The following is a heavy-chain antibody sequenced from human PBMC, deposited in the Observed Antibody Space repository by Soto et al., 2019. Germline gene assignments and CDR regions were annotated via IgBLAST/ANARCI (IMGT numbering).Heavy chain of an antibody. CDR1: GGTFSSDA. J-gene: IGHJ5*02. CDR3: ATGVVVVAASQLGWFDP. D-gene: IGHD2-15*01. CDR2: IVPMFGTA. Sequence: QVQLVQSGAEVKKPGSSVKVSCKASGGTFSSDAISWVRQAPGQGLEWMGGIVPMFGTAKYAQKFQGRLTITADESTSTAYMELRSLRSEDTAVYYCATGVVVVAASQLGWFDPWGQGTLVTVSS. V-gene: IGHV1-69*01.